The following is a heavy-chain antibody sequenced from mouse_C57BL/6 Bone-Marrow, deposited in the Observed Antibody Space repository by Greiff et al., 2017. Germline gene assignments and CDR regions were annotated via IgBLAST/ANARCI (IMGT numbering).Heavy chain of an antibody. V-gene: IGHV1-82*01. J-gene: IGHJ2*01. D-gene: IGHD1-1*01. CDR3: ARVLYYGSSWYYLDY. Sequence: LVESGPELVKPGASVKISCKASGYAFSSSWMNWVKQRPGKGLEWIGRIYPGDGDTNYNGKFKGKATLTADKSSSTAYMQLSSLTSEDSAVYFCARVLYYGSSWYYLDYWGQGTTLTVSS. CDR1: GYAFSSSW. CDR2: IYPGDGDT.